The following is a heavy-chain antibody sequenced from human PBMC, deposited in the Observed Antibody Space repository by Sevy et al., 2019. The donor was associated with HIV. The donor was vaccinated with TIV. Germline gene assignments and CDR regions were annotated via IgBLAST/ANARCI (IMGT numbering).Heavy chain of an antibody. Sequence: GGSLRLSCAASGFIFSSYEMTWVRQAPGKGLEWVSSISSRGSATYYAHSVRGRFTIFRDNAENSLYLQMSSLRVEDTAVYYRARDLPPSATTVAHFDYWGQGTLVTVSS. V-gene: IGHV3-48*03. CDR2: ISSRGSAT. D-gene: IGHD4-17*01. CDR1: GFIFSSYE. J-gene: IGHJ4*02. CDR3: ARDLPPSATTVAHFDY.